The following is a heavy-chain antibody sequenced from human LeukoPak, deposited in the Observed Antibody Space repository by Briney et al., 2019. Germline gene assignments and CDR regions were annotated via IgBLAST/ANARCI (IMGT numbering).Heavy chain of an antibody. D-gene: IGHD3-9*01. V-gene: IGHV3-11*01. CDR2: ISSSGSTI. CDR1: GFTFSDYY. Sequence: PGGSLRLSCAASGFTFSDYYMSWIRQAPGKGLEWVSYISSSGSTIYYADSVKGRFTISRDNAKNSLYLQMNSLRAEDTAVYYCASDSYYDILTGYFSGVDYYMDVWGKGTTVTISS. CDR3: ASDSYYDILTGYFSGVDYYMDV. J-gene: IGHJ6*03.